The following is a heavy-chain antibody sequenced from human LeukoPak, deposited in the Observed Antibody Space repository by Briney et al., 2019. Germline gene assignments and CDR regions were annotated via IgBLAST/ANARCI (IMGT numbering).Heavy chain of an antibody. V-gene: IGHV3-30*14. CDR2: ISYDGSNK. D-gene: IGHD3-3*01. J-gene: IGHJ4*02. CDR1: GFTFSSYA. CDR3: ARGTIFGVVIISYFDY. Sequence: GGSLRLSCAASGFTFSSYAMHWVRQAPGKGLEWVAVISYDGSNKYYADSVKGRFTISRDNSKNTLYLQMGSLRAEDMAVYYCARGTIFGVVIISYFDYWGQGTLVTVSS.